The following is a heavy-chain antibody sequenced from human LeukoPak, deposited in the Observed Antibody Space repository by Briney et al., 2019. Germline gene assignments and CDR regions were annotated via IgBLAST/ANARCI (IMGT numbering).Heavy chain of an antibody. Sequence: ASVKVSCKVSGYTLTELSMHWVRQAPAKGLEWMGGFDPEDGETIYAQKFQGRVTMTEDTSTDTAYMELSSLRSEDTAVYYCATDLMGGGYSGYDLIDYWGQGTLVTVSS. CDR3: ATDLMGGGYSGYDLIDY. D-gene: IGHD5-12*01. J-gene: IGHJ4*02. CDR1: GYTLTELS. V-gene: IGHV1-24*01. CDR2: FDPEDGET.